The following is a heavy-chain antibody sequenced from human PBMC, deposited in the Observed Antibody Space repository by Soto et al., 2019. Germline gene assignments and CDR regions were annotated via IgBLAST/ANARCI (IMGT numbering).Heavy chain of an antibody. CDR3: ARDLGYFFFRGYVYTRFLFSF. V-gene: IGHV3-48*02. CDR2: ISSSSSTI. Sequence: PGGSLRLSCAASGFTFSSYSMNWVRQAPGKGLEWVSYISSSSSTIYYADSVKGRFTISRDNAKNSLYLQMNSLRDEDTAVYYCARDLGYFFFRGYVYTRFLFSFWARGTSDPVSA. CDR1: GFTFSSYS. D-gene: IGHD3-3*01. J-gene: IGHJ4*01.